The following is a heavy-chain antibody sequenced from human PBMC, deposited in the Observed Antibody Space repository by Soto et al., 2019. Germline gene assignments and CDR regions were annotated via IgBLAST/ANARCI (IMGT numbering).Heavy chain of an antibody. J-gene: IGHJ6*02. Sequence: SETLSLTCTVSGGSISSYYWSWIRQPAGKGLEWIGRIYTSGSTNYNPSLKSRVTMSVDTSKNQFSLKLSSVTAADTAVYYCARGERIITRVRGVISYYYYGMDGWGQGTTVTVS. CDR2: IYTSGST. CDR3: ARGERIITRVRGVISYYYYGMDG. CDR1: GGSISSYY. D-gene: IGHD3-10*01. V-gene: IGHV4-4*07.